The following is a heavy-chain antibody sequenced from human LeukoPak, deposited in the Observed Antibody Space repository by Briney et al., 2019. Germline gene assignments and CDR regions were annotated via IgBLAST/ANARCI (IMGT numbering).Heavy chain of an antibody. CDR1: GYSFTDYY. J-gene: IGHJ4*02. D-gene: IGHD3-10*01. Sequence: GASVKVSCKASGYSFTDYYMHWVRQAPGQGLEWMGWINPNSGGTNYQGRVTMTRDTSISTAYMELSRLRSDDTAVYYCARDYYGSGSFCDYWGQGTLVTVSS. CDR3: ARDYYGSGSFCDY. CDR2: INPNSGGT. V-gene: IGHV1-2*02.